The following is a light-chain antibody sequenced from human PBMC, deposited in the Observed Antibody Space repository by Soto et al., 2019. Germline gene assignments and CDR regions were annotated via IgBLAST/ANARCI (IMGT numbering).Light chain of an antibody. CDR3: QQRSNWPIT. V-gene: IGKV3-11*01. J-gene: IGKJ5*01. CDR2: DAT. Sequence: EFRLTQSPSTLSLSVGDRVTLTCRASQTVITYLAWYQQKPGQAPRLLIFDATKRVTGIPARFSGSGSGTDFTLTISSLEPEDFAVYYCQQRSNWPITFGQGTRLEIK. CDR1: QTVITY.